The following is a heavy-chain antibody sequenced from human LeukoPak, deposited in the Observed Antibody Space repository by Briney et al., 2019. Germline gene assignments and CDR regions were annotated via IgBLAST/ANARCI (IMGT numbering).Heavy chain of an antibody. CDR2: IWYDGSNK. V-gene: IGHV3-33*01. CDR3: ARDACGSTSCYFDY. CDR1: GFTFSSYG. Sequence: GGSLRLSCAASGFTFSSYGMHWVRQAPGKGLEWVAVIWYDGSNKYYADSVKGRFTISRDNSKNTLYLQMNSLRAEDTAVYYCARDACGSTSCYFDYWSQGTLVTVSS. J-gene: IGHJ4*02. D-gene: IGHD2-2*01.